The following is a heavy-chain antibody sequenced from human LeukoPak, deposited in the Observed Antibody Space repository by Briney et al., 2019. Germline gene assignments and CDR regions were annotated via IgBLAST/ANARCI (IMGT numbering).Heavy chain of an antibody. D-gene: IGHD3-10*01. CDR2: TYFRSKWYN. CDR1: GDSVSSNSVA. J-gene: IGHJ4*02. V-gene: IGHV6-1*01. Sequence: SQTLSLTCAISGDSVSSNSVAWNWIRQSPSRGLEWLGRTYFRSKWYNDYVVSVKSRITINPDTSRNQFSLQLSSVTPEDTAVYYCARGWFNFDFWGQGTLITASS. CDR3: ARGWFNFDF.